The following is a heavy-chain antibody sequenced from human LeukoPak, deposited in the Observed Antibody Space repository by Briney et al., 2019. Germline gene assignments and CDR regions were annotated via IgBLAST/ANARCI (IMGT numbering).Heavy chain of an antibody. Sequence: MSSETLSLTCTVSGDSISSGGYFWSWLRQPPGKGLEWIGYISHYENAYYNPSLSSRVTMSVDKSKNQVSLKITSVTAADTAIYYCARDGYNSAPFDYWGPGTLVTVSS. V-gene: IGHV4-30-2*01. CDR2: ISHYENA. CDR1: GDSISSGGYF. J-gene: IGHJ4*02. D-gene: IGHD5-24*01. CDR3: ARDGYNSAPFDY.